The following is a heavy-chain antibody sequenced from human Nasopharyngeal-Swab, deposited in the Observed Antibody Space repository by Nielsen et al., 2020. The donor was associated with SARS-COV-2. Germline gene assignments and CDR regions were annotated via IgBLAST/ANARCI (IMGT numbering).Heavy chain of an antibody. CDR2: INPSGGST. J-gene: IGHJ4*02. D-gene: IGHD2-2*01. CDR3: ARGRDPSWAYFDY. CDR1: GYTFTSYY. Sequence: ASVKVSCKASGYTFTSYYMHWVRQAPGQGLEWMGIINPSGGSTSYAQKFQGRVTISVDTSKNQFSLKLSSVTAADTAVYYCARGRDPSWAYFDYWGQGTLVTVSS. V-gene: IGHV1-46*01.